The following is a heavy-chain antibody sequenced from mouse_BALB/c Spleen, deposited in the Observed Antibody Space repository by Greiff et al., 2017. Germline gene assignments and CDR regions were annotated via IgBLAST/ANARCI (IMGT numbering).Heavy chain of an antibody. D-gene: IGHD1-1*01. J-gene: IGHJ2*01. CDR2: ISSGGST. CDR3: ARRDGSSYVDY. V-gene: IGHV5-6-5*01. CDR1: GFTFSSYA. Sequence: EVQVVESGGGLVKPGGSLKLSCAASGFTFSSYAMSWVRQTPEKRLEWVASISSGGSTYYPDSVKGRFTISRDNARNILYLQMSSLRSEDTAMYYCARRDGSSYVDYWGQGTTLTVSS.